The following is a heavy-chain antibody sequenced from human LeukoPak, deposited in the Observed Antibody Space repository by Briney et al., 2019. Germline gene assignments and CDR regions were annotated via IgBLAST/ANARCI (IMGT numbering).Heavy chain of an antibody. V-gene: IGHV1-2*02. Sequence: GASVKVSCKASGYTFTGYYMHWVRQAPGQGLEWMGWINPNSGGTNYAQKFQGRVTMTRDTSISTAYMELSRLRSDDTAVYYCARGNGGGPMVRGVPGAGRRNYYMDVWGKGTTVTVSS. CDR3: ARGNGGGPMVRGVPGAGRRNYYMDV. CDR2: INPNSGGT. J-gene: IGHJ6*03. D-gene: IGHD3-10*01. CDR1: GYTFTGYY.